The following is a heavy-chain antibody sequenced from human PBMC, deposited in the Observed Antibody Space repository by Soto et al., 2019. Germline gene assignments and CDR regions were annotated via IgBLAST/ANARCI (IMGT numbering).Heavy chain of an antibody. V-gene: IGHV3-30*18. D-gene: IGHD3-9*01. J-gene: IGHJ4*02. Sequence: GGSLRLSCAASGLTFTSYSMNWVRQAPGKGLEWVAVISYDGSNKYYADSVKGRFTISRDNSKNTLYLQMNSLRAEDTAVYYCAKVVGYDILTGYYPNWGQGTLVTVSS. CDR2: ISYDGSNK. CDR3: AKVVGYDILTGYYPN. CDR1: GLTFTSYS.